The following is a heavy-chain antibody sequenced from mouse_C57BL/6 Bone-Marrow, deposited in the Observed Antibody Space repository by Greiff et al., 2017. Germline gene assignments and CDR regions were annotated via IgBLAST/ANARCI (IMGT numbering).Heavy chain of an antibody. J-gene: IGHJ2*01. CDR2: IYPGSGNT. V-gene: IGHV1-76*01. CDR3: ATAPRDY. Sequence: QVHVKQSGAELVRPGASVKLSCKASGYTFTDYYINWVKQRPGQGLEWIARIYPGSGNTYYNEKFKGKATLTAEKSSSTANMQLSSLTSEDSAVYFCATAPRDYWGQGTTLTVSS. CDR1: GYTFTDYY. D-gene: IGHD3-2*01.